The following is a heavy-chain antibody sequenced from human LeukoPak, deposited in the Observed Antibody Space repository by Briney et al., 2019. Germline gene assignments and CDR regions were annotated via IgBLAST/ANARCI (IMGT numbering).Heavy chain of an antibody. Sequence: SETLSLTCAVYGGSFSGYYWSWIRQPPGKGLEWIGEINHSGSTNYNPSLKSRVTISVDTSKNQFSLKLSSVTAADTAVYYCAKRRYSYGLFHYWRQGTLVTVSP. D-gene: IGHD5-18*01. V-gene: IGHV4-34*01. CDR2: INHSGST. CDR1: GGSFSGYY. CDR3: AKRRYSYGLFHY. J-gene: IGHJ4*02.